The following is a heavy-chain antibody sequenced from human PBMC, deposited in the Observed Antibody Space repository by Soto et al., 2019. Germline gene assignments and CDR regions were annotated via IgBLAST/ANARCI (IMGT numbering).Heavy chain of an antibody. CDR2: IIPIFGTA. Sequence: ASVKVSCKASGGTFSSYAISWVRQAPGQGLEWMGGIIPIFGTANYAQKFQGRVTITADESTSTAYMELSSLRSEDTSVYYCAREIGNYVFDYWGQGTLVTVSS. J-gene: IGHJ4*02. D-gene: IGHD1-7*01. V-gene: IGHV1-69*13. CDR1: GGTFSSYA. CDR3: AREIGNYVFDY.